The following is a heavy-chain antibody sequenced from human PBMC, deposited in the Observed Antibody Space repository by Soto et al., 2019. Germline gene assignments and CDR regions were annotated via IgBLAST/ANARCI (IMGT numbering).Heavy chain of an antibody. D-gene: IGHD3-22*01. V-gene: IGHV1-2*02. CDR3: ARQLGEVYYDDSSGYSTSGY. J-gene: IGHJ1*01. CDR1: GYAFTGYY. Sequence: GSVKGSCKAAGYAFTGYYRHWVRQAPGQGHEWMGWINPNSGGRKYAQKFQGRVSKTRDTSISTAYMELSRLRSDDTAVYYCARQLGEVYYDDSSGYSTSGYWGQGTLVTVSS. CDR2: INPNSGGR.